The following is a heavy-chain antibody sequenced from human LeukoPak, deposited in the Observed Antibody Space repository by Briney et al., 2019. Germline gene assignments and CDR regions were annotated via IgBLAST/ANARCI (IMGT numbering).Heavy chain of an antibody. J-gene: IGHJ5*02. V-gene: IGHV4-34*01. Sequence: SETLSLTCAVSGESFSGYFWTWIRQPPGKGLEWIGESNHFGSTDYNPSLKSRVTISVDTSKKQFSLNVRSVTDADTAVYFCARELQINWFDPWGRGTLVTVSS. D-gene: IGHD1-26*01. CDR1: GESFSGYF. CDR3: ARELQINWFDP. CDR2: SNHFGST.